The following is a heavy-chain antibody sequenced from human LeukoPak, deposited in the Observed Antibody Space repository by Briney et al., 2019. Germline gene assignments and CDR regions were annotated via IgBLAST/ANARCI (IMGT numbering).Heavy chain of an antibody. V-gene: IGHV4-39*01. CDR1: GGSISSSSYY. D-gene: IGHD3-22*01. J-gene: IGHJ6*03. CDR3: SLYDSSGYYPYYYYYMDV. Sequence: SETLSLTCTVSGGSISSSSYYWGWIRQPPGKGLEWIGSIYYSGSTYYNPSLKSRVTISVDTSKNQFSLKLSSVTAADTAVYYCSLYDSSGYYPYYYYYMDVWGKGTTVTVSS. CDR2: IYYSGST.